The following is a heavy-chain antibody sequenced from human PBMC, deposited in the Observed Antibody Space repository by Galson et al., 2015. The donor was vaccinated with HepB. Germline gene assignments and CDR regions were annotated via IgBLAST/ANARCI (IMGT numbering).Heavy chain of an antibody. V-gene: IGHV3-7*01. D-gene: IGHD1-26*01. CDR2: MNQDGSDK. Sequence: SLRLSCAASGFTFSAYWMIWVRQAPGKGLEWVANMNQDGSDKYYVDSVKGRFTISRDNAKTSLYLQMNSLRVEDTAVYYCARGAGRTFDYWGQGTLVTVSS. J-gene: IGHJ4*02. CDR1: GFTFSAYW. CDR3: ARGAGRTFDY.